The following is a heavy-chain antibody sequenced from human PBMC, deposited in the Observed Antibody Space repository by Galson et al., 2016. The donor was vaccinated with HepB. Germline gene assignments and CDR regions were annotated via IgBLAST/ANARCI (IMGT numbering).Heavy chain of an antibody. V-gene: IGHV3-30*18. CDR3: AKGGLREIYDSSGYFSISYYYYGMDV. CDR1: GFSFSSYG. Sequence: SLRLSCAASGFSFSSYGMHWVRQAPGKGLEWVAVISYDGTNEYYADSVKGRFTISRDNSNNTLYLQMNSLRPEDTAVYYCAKGGLREIYDSSGYFSISYYYYGMDVWGQGTTVTASS. CDR2: ISYDGTNE. J-gene: IGHJ6*02. D-gene: IGHD3-22*01.